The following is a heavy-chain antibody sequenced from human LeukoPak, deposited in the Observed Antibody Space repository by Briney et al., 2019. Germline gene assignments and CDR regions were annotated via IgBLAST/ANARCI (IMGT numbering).Heavy chain of an antibody. J-gene: IGHJ2*01. D-gene: IGHD5-18*01. CDR1: GGSISSSSYY. Sequence: PSETLSLTCTVSGGSISSSSYYWSWIRQPPGKGLEWIGYIYYSGSTNYNPSLKSRVTISVDTSKNQFSLKLSSVTAADTAVYYCASTSLDTVSYWYFDLWGRGTLVTVSS. CDR2: IYYSGST. V-gene: IGHV4-61*01. CDR3: ASTSLDTVSYWYFDL.